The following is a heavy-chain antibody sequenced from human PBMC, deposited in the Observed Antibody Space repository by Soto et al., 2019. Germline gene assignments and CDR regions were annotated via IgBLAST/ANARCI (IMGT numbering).Heavy chain of an antibody. V-gene: IGHV3-9*01. J-gene: IGHJ6*02. D-gene: IGHD3-10*01. CDR1: GFTFDHYA. Sequence: SLRLSYAASGFTFDHYAMHWVRQAPGKGLEWVSGISWNSGSIGYADSVKGRLTISREKAKKSLYLQMNSLRAEDKALYYSAKDNWVHYVSDRGSMDVWVQG. CDR3: AKDNWVHYVSDRGSMDV. CDR2: ISWNSGSI.